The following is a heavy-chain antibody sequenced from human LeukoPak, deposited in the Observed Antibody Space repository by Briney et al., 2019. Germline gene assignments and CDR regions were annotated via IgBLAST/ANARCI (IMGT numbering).Heavy chain of an antibody. CDR2: INPNSGGT. D-gene: IGHD3-10*01. V-gene: IGHV1-2*02. Sequence: ASVKVSCKASGYTFTGYYMHWVRQAPGQGLEWMGWINPNSGGTNYAQKFQGRVTMTRDTSISTAYMELSRPRSDDTAVYYCARDVSGVTMVRGVISRFDPWGQGTLVTVSS. CDR3: ARDVSGVTMVRGVISRFDP. CDR1: GYTFTGYY. J-gene: IGHJ5*02.